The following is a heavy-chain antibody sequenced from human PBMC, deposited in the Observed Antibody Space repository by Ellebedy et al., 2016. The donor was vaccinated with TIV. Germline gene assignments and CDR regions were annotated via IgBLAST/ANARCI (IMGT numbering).Heavy chain of an antibody. CDR2: INHSGSA. CDR1: GYSISSGYY. Sequence: MPSETLSLTCTVSGYSISSGYYWGWIRQPPGKGLEWIGSINHSGSAYYNPSLKSPVTISVDTSKNQFSLKLSSVTAADTAVYYCAGTTNWSSSWYRGFDYWGQGTLVTVSS. CDR3: AGTTNWSSSWYRGFDY. J-gene: IGHJ4*02. D-gene: IGHD6-13*01. V-gene: IGHV4-38-2*02.